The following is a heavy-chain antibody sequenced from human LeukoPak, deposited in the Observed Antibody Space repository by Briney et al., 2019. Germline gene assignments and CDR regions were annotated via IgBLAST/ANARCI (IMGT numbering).Heavy chain of an antibody. CDR3: AKDTYYYGSGSYPPNYYYYGMDV. Sequence: PGGSLRLSCAASGFTFDDYAMHWVRQAPGKGLEWVSGISWNSGSIGYADSVKGRFTISRDNAKNSLYLQMNSLRAEDTALYYWAKDTYYYGSGSYPPNYYYYGMDVWGQGTTVIVSS. V-gene: IGHV3-9*01. CDR2: ISWNSGSI. J-gene: IGHJ6*02. CDR1: GFTFDDYA. D-gene: IGHD3-10*01.